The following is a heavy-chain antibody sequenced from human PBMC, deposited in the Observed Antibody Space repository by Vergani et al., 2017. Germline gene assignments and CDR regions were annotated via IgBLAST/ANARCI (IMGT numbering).Heavy chain of an antibody. CDR1: GFTFSRYS. Sequence: VQLVESGGGLVQPGGSLKLSCAASGFTFSRYSMNWVRQAPGKGLEWVSSINSSTNYIYYADSVKGRFTISRDNAKNSLYLQMNSLRAEDTAIYYCARSVESAAFDVWGQGTMVTVSS. J-gene: IGHJ3*01. CDR3: ARSVESAAFDV. V-gene: IGHV3-21*01. CDR2: INSSTNYI.